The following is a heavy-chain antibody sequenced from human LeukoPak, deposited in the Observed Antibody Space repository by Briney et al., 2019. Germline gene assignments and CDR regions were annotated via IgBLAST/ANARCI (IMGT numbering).Heavy chain of an antibody. J-gene: IGHJ4*02. CDR3: ARAGLTWSGYSGLVDY. V-gene: IGHV1-18*01. CDR2: SSAYNCNT. CDR1: GYTFTSYG. D-gene: IGHD3-3*01. Sequence: ASVTVSCKASGYTFTSYGISWVRQAPGQALEWMVWSSAYNCNTNYAQNLQGTITMTTDTPTSTDYMELRSLGSDDTAVYYCARAGLTWSGYSGLVDYWGQGTLVTVSS.